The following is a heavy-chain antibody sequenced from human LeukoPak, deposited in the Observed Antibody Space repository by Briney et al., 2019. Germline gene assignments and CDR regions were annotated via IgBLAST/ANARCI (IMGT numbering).Heavy chain of an antibody. D-gene: IGHD4-17*01. CDR3: TRDTTVTTRKGAFDI. J-gene: IGHJ3*02. V-gene: IGHV3-7*01. Sequence: PGGSLRLSCAVSGFTFSSYWMSWVRQAPGEGLEWAANIKQDGSEKYYVDSVKGRFTISRDNAKNSLYLQMNSLRAEDTAVYYCTRDTTVTTRKGAFDIWGQGTMVTVSS. CDR1: GFTFSSYW. CDR2: IKQDGSEK.